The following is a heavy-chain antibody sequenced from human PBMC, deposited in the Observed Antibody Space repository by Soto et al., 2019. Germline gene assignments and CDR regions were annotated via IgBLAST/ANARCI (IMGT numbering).Heavy chain of an antibody. CDR3: ARGGIVGATRFDY. CDR1: GFTFSRYA. Sequence: QVQLVESGGGVVQPGRSLRLSCAASGFTFSRYAMHWVRQAPGKGLEWVAVISYDGSNKYYADSVKGRFTISRDNSKNTLYLQMNSLRAEDTAVYYCARGGIVGATRFDYWGQGTLVTVSS. CDR2: ISYDGSNK. J-gene: IGHJ4*02. D-gene: IGHD1-26*01. V-gene: IGHV3-30-3*01.